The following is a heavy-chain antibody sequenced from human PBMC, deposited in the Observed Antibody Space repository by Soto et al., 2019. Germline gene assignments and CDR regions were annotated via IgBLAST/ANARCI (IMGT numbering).Heavy chain of an antibody. V-gene: IGHV3-30*03. CDR2: ISYDGGNK. Sequence: QVQLVESGGGVVQPGRSLRLSCAASGFTFGGDAMHWVRQAPGKGLEWVAIISYDGGNKYYADSVKGRFTISRDNSKNRLYLQLSSLRAEDTAVYYCARGLPLPDFWGQGTLVTVSS. D-gene: IGHD2-15*01. J-gene: IGHJ4*02. CDR1: GFTFGGDA. CDR3: ARGLPLPDF.